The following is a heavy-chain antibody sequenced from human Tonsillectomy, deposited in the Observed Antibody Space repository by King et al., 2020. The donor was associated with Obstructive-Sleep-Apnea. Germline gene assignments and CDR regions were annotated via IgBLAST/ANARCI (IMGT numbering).Heavy chain of an antibody. CDR1: GFTFSSYG. CDR2: IISSSGTI. CDR3: ARDTRGNSDWYLDL. Sequence: QLVQSGGGLVQSGGSLRLSCGASGFTFSSYGMSWVRQAPGKGLEWVSYIISSSGTIYYAESVKGRFTISRDNAKSSLFLQMDSLRAEDTAVYYCARDTRGNSDWYLDLWGRGTLVTVSS. V-gene: IGHV3-48*04. D-gene: IGHD2-8*02. J-gene: IGHJ2*01.